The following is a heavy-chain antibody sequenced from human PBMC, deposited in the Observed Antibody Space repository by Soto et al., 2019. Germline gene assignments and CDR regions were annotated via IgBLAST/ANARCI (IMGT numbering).Heavy chain of an antibody. Sequence: QVQLVQSGAEVKTPGSSVKVSCKASGGTFSSYAISWVRQAPGQGLEWMGGIIPISGTANYAQKFQGRVTITADESTSTAYMELSSLRSEDTAVYYCPRSQGSSTSLEIYYYYYYGMDVWGQGTTVTVSS. V-gene: IGHV1-69*01. CDR1: GGTFSSYA. CDR2: IIPISGTA. J-gene: IGHJ6*02. D-gene: IGHD2-2*01. CDR3: PRSQGSSTSLEIYYYYYYGMDV.